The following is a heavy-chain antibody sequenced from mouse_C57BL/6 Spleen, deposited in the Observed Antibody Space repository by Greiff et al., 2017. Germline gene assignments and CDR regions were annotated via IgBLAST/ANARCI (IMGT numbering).Heavy chain of an antibody. D-gene: IGHD1-1*01. CDR3: ARYYYGSSYEYFDV. CDR2: ISSGSSTI. CDR1: GFTFSDYG. Sequence: EVQLVESGGGLVKPGGSLKLSCAASGFTFSDYGMHWVRQAPEKGLGWVAYISSGSSTIDYADTVKGRFTISRDNAKNTLFLQMTSLRSEDTAMYYCARYYYGSSYEYFDVWGTGTTVTVSS. J-gene: IGHJ1*03. V-gene: IGHV5-17*01.